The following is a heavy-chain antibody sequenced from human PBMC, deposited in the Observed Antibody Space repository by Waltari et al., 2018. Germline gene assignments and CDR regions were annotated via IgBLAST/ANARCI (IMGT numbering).Heavy chain of an antibody. CDR3: ARDRGRAYWYFDL. D-gene: IGHD3-10*01. J-gene: IGHJ2*01. CDR2: IYTSGRT. CDR1: GASIRRGLCY. V-gene: IGHV4-61*09. Sequence: QVQLQASGPGLVKPSQTLSLTCPVSGASIRRGLCYCRWIRQPAGKGLEWIGYIYTSGRTNYNPSLKSRVTISVDTAKNQFSLKLSSVTAADTAVYYCARDRGRAYWYFDLWGRGTLVTVSS.